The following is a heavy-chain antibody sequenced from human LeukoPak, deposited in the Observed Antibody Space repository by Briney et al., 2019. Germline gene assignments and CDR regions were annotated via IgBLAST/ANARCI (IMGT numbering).Heavy chain of an antibody. CDR2: INHSGST. V-gene: IGHV4-34*01. D-gene: IGHD5-12*01. CDR3: ARGFGGYDIYYYYYYMDV. Sequence: SETLSLTCAVYGGSFSGYYWSWIRQPPGKVLEWIGEINHSGSTNYNPSLKSRVTISVDTSKNQFSLKLSSVTAADTAVYYCARGFGGYDIYYYYYYMDVWGKGTTVTISS. CDR1: GGSFSGYY. J-gene: IGHJ6*03.